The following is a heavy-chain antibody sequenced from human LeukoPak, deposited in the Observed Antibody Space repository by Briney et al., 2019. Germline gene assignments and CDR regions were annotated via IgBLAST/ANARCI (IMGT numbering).Heavy chain of an antibody. V-gene: IGHV3-74*01. D-gene: IGHD2-15*01. Sequence: PGGSLRLSCAASGFTFSSYWVHWVRQAPGKGLVWVSRINSDGSSTSYADSVKGRFTISRDNAKNTLYLQMNSLRAEDTAVYYCARGFGAVVAATRGNWFDPWGQGTLVTVSS. CDR2: INSDGSST. J-gene: IGHJ5*02. CDR1: GFTFSSYW. CDR3: ARGFGAVVAATRGNWFDP.